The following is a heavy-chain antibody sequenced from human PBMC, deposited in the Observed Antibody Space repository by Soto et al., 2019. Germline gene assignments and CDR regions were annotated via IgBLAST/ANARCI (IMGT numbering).Heavy chain of an antibody. D-gene: IGHD3-22*01. Sequence: GGSLRLSCSASGFPFSSYAMSWVRQAPGKGLEGVSSISGGGTTYYADSVKGRFTISRDNSKNTVYLQMNSLRAEDTALYYCAKKRGSMIVVVIDYWGQGTLVTVSS. CDR2: ISGGGTT. CDR1: GFPFSSYA. V-gene: IGHV3-23*01. J-gene: IGHJ4*02. CDR3: AKKRGSMIVVVIDY.